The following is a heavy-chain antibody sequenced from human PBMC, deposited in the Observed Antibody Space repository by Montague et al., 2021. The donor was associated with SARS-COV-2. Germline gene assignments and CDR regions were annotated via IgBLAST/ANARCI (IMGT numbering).Heavy chain of an antibody. CDR3: ARDHGQWFGELWGHGLDV. J-gene: IGHJ6*02. CDR1: SGSISTGHH. D-gene: IGHD3-10*01. CDR2: IYYSGST. Sequence: SETLSLTCSVSSGSISTGHHWSWIRQHPMKGLEWIGYIYYSGSTYYNPSFKGRVTISIDTAKNQFSLELTSMTAADTAVYYCARDHGQWFGELWGHGLDVWGQGTTVIVSS. V-gene: IGHV4-31*03.